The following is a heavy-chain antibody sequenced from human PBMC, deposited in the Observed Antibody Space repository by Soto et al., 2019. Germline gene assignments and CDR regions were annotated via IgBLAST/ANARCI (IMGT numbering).Heavy chain of an antibody. J-gene: IGHJ3*02. Sequence: SVKVSCKASGGTFSSYAISWVRQAPGQGLEWMGGIIPIFGTANYAQKFQGRVTITADESTSTAYMELSSLRSEDTAVYYCARYYDILTGYYSAAFDIWGQGTMVTVSS. CDR1: GGTFSSYA. D-gene: IGHD3-9*01. CDR2: IIPIFGTA. V-gene: IGHV1-69*13. CDR3: ARYYDILTGYYSAAFDI.